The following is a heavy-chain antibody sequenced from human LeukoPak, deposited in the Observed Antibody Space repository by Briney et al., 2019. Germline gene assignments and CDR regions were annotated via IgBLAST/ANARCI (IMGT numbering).Heavy chain of an antibody. CDR3: ARLHLSSWYWFDP. CDR1: GYSFTSYW. CDR2: IYPGDSDT. Sequence: GESLTVSCKGSGYSFTSYWIGWVRQMPGKGVEWMGLIYPGDSDTRYSPSFQGQVTISADQSISTAYLQWSSLKASDTAMYYCARLHLSSWYWFDPWGQGTLVTVSS. V-gene: IGHV5-51*01. D-gene: IGHD6-13*01. J-gene: IGHJ5*02.